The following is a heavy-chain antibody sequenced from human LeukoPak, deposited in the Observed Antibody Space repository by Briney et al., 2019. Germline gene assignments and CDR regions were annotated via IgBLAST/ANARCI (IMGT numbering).Heavy chain of an antibody. J-gene: IGHJ4*02. D-gene: IGHD2-15*01. CDR3: AYYHCSGGSCYFDY. Sequence: PSETLSLTCTVSGGSISSGSYYRSWIRQPAGKGLEWIGRIYTSGSTNYNPSLKSRVTISVDTSKNQFSLKLSSVTAADTAVYYCAYYHCSGGSCYFDYWGQGTLVTVSS. V-gene: IGHV4-61*02. CDR1: GGSISSGSYY. CDR2: IYTSGST.